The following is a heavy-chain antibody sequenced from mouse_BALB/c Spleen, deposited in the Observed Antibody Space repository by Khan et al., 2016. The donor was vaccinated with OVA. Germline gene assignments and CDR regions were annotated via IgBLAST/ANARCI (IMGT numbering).Heavy chain of an antibody. CDR2: IRYDGSN. Sequence: EVQLQESGPGLVKPSQSLSLTCSVTGYSITSGYYWNWIRQFPGNKLEWMDYIRYDGSNNYNPSLKNRFSITRDTSKNQFFLKLNSVTTEDTATYYCARDYYGTSWYFDVWGAGTTVTVSS. J-gene: IGHJ1*01. CDR3: ARDYYGTSWYFDV. D-gene: IGHD1-1*01. CDR1: GYSITSGYY. V-gene: IGHV3-6*02.